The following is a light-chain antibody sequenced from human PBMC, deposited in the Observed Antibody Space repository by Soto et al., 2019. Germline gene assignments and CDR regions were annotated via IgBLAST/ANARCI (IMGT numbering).Light chain of an antibody. Sequence: DVQMTQSPSTLSASVGDRVTITCRASEDIINWLAWYQQKPGKAPKLLIYQASSLESGVPSRFSGSGSGTEFTLTISSLQPDDFATYYCQQYRGTFGQGTKLEIK. J-gene: IGKJ2*01. CDR1: EDIINW. CDR3: QQYRGT. V-gene: IGKV1-5*03. CDR2: QAS.